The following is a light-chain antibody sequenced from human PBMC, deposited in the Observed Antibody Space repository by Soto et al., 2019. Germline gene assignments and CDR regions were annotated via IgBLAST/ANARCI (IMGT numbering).Light chain of an antibody. Sequence: TLSLPPGERAPLSCRASQSVSSNLAWYQQKPGQAPRLLIYGAPNRATGIPARFSGSGSGTDFTLTISSLEPEDFAVYYCQQRSNWPITVGQGAQLEI. CDR2: GAP. CDR1: QSVSSN. J-gene: IGKJ5*01. V-gene: IGKV3-11*01. CDR3: QQRSNWPIT.